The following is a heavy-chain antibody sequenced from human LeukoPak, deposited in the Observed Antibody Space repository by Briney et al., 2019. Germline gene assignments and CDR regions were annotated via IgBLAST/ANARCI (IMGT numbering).Heavy chain of an antibody. CDR2: INPSGGST. V-gene: IGHV1-46*01. Sequence: GASVKVSCKASGYSFTSYYMQWVRQAPGQGLEWMGIINPSGGSTSYAQKFQGRVTMTRDTSTSTVYMELSSLRSEDTAVYYCARDLSGAAAGKPARYFDYWGQGTLVTVSS. J-gene: IGHJ4*02. CDR1: GYSFTSYY. D-gene: IGHD6-13*01. CDR3: ARDLSGAAAGKPARYFDY.